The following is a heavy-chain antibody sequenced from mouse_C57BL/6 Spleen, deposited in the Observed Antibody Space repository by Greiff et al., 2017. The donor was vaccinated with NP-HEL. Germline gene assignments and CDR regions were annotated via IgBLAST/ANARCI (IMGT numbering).Heavy chain of an antibody. CDR3: ARSPIYYDYERYFDV. Sequence: EVQVVESGPGLAKPSQTLSLTCSVTGYSITSDYWNWIRKFPGNKLEYMGYISYSGSTYYTPSLKCRITNTRNTSKDQYYLQLNSVITEDTATYYGARSPIYYDYERYFDVWGTGTTVTVSS. CDR1: GYSITSDY. CDR2: ISYSGST. J-gene: IGHJ1*03. D-gene: IGHD2-4*01. V-gene: IGHV3-8*01.